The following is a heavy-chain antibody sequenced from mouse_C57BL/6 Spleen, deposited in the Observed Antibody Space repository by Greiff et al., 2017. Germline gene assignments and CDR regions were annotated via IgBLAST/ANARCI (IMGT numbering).Heavy chain of an antibody. CDR1: GYAFSSYW. V-gene: IGHV1-80*01. J-gene: IGHJ3*01. D-gene: IGHD2-3*01. Sequence: QVQLQQSGAELVKPGASVKISCKASGYAFSSYWMNWLKQRPGKGLEVICQLYPGDGDTNYNGKFKGKATLSADKSSSTAYMQLSSLTSEDSAVYFCARRYDGYYPFAYWGQGTLGTVSA. CDR2: LYPGDGDT. CDR3: ARRYDGYYPFAY.